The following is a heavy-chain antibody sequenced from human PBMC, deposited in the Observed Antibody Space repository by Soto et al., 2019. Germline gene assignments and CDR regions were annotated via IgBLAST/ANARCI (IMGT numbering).Heavy chain of an antibody. J-gene: IGHJ6*02. CDR2: IYYSGST. D-gene: IGHD2-15*01. CDR1: GGSISSYY. V-gene: IGHV4-59*01. Sequence: QVQLQESGPGLVKPSETLSLTCTVSGGSISSYYWSWIRQPPGKGLEWIGYIYYSGSTNYNPSLKSRVTISVDTSKHQFSLKLSSVTAADTAVYYCARDKVVAATRYYYYGMDVWGQGTTVTVSS. CDR3: ARDKVVAATRYYYYGMDV.